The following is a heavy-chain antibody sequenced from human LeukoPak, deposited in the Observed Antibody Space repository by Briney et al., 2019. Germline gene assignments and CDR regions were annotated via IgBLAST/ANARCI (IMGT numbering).Heavy chain of an antibody. Sequence: PGGSLRLSCAVSGFTFNSYWMSWVRQAPGKGLEWVANIKEDGSEKYYVDSVKGRFTISRDNAKNSLYLQMNSLKAEDTAVYYCARLPLTARRHFDYWGQGTLVTVSS. J-gene: IGHJ4*02. CDR2: IKEDGSEK. CDR1: GFTFNSYW. CDR3: ARLPLTARRHFDY. V-gene: IGHV3-7*05. D-gene: IGHD5-18*01.